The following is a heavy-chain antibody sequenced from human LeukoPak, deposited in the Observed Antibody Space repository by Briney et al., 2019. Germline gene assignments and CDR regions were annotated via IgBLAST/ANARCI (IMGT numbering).Heavy chain of an antibody. CDR1: GYTSTGYY. CDR2: INPNSGGT. D-gene: IGHD6-19*01. V-gene: IGHV1-2*02. Sequence: ASVKVSCKASGYTSTGYYMHWVRQAPGQGLEWMGWINPNSGGTNYAQKFLGRVTMTRDTSITTAYMELSRLRSDDTAVYYCARGGSGWFDAFDIWGQGTMVTVSS. J-gene: IGHJ3*02. CDR3: ARGGSGWFDAFDI.